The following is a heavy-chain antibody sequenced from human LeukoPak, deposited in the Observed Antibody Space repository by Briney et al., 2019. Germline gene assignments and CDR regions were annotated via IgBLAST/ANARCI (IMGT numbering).Heavy chain of an antibody. CDR2: IKLDGSEK. D-gene: IGHD3-9*01. Sequence: PGGSLRLSCAASGFTFSDYWMSWVRQAPGKGLEWVATIKLDGSEKYYVDSVKGRFTISRDNVRNSLFLQMNSLRAEDTAVYYCAKNSRKLRYFDNFDYWGQGALVTVSS. V-gene: IGHV3-7*01. J-gene: IGHJ4*02. CDR1: GFTFSDYW. CDR3: AKNSRKLRYFDNFDY.